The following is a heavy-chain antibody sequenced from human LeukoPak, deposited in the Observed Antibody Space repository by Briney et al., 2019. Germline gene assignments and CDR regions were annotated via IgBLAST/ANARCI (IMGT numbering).Heavy chain of an antibody. CDR3: ARRVGDSSGYPDAFDI. J-gene: IGHJ3*02. V-gene: IGHV1-18*01. CDR2: ISAYNGNT. Sequence: ASVKVPCKASGYTFTSYGISWVRQAPGQGLEWMGWISAYNGNTNYAQKLQGRVTMTTDTSTSTAYMELRSLRSDDTAVYYCARRVGDSSGYPDAFDIWGQGTMVTVSS. D-gene: IGHD3-22*01. CDR1: GYTFTSYG.